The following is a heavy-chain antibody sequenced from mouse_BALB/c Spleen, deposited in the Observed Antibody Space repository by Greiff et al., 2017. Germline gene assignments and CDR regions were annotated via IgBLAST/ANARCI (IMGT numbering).Heavy chain of an antibody. V-gene: IGHV8-12*01. CDR1: GFSLSTSGMG. CDR2: IYWDDDK. CDR3: ARREAVYAMDY. Sequence: QVQLKQSGPGILQPSQTLSLTCSFSGFSLSTSGMGVSWIRQPSGKGLEWLAHIYWDDDKRYNPSLKSRLTISKDTSRNQVFLKITSVDTADTATYYCARREAVYAMDYWGQGTSVTVSS. J-gene: IGHJ4*01.